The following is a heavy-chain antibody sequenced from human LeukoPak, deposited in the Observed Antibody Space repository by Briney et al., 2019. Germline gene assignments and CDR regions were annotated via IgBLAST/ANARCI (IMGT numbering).Heavy chain of an antibody. D-gene: IGHD3-9*01. Sequence: PGGSLRLSCAASGFTFSSYAMSWVRQAPGKGLEWVSAISGSGGSTYYADSVKGRFTISRDNSKNTLYLQMNSLRAEDTAVYYCAADHYDILTGLGVRYYYYYGMDVWGQGTAVTVSS. CDR2: ISGSGGST. CDR1: GFTFSSYA. CDR3: AADHYDILTGLGVRYYYYYGMDV. V-gene: IGHV3-23*01. J-gene: IGHJ6*02.